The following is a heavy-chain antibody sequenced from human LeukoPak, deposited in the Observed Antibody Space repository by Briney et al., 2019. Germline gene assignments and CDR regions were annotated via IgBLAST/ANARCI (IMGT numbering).Heavy chain of an antibody. D-gene: IGHD3-10*01. CDR1: GGSISSGGYY. V-gene: IGHV4-31*03. Sequence: TSQTLSLTCTVSGGSISSGGYYWSWIRQHPGKGLEWIGYIYYSGSTYYNPSLKSRVTISVGTSKNQFSLKLSSVTAADTAVYYCARAEWFGKKYYFDYWGQGTLVTVSS. CDR2: IYYSGST. CDR3: ARAEWFGKKYYFDY. J-gene: IGHJ4*02.